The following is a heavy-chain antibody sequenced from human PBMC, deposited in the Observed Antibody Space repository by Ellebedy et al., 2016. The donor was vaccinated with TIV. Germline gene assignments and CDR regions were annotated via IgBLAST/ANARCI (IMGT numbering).Heavy chain of an antibody. Sequence: MPSETLSLTCTVSGGPVSGAYWSWVRQSPGKGLEWIGYIYYTVTTHYNPSLESRVSISVDTSKNQVSLSLISVTAADTAIYYCARVGLGASFYFYAMDVWGQGTTVTVSS. J-gene: IGHJ6*02. D-gene: IGHD1-26*01. CDR2: IYYTVTT. CDR3: ARVGLGASFYFYAMDV. CDR1: GGPVSGAY. V-gene: IGHV4-59*02.